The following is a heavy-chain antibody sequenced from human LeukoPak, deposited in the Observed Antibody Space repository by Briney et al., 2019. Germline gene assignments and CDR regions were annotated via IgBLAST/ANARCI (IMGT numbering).Heavy chain of an antibody. CDR1: GFTFSSYG. CDR2: IRYDGSNK. D-gene: IGHD6-6*01. CDR3: AKEGIAARPVRNWFDP. J-gene: IGHJ5*02. Sequence: PGGSLRLSCAASGFTFSSYGMHWVRQAPGKGLEWVAFIRYDGSNKYYADSVKGRFTISRDNSKNTLYLQMNSLRAEDTAVYCCAKEGIAARPVRNWFDPWGQGTLVTVSS. V-gene: IGHV3-30*02.